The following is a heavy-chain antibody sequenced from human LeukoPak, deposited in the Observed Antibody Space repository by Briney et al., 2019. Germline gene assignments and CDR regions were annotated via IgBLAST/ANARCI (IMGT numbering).Heavy chain of an antibody. D-gene: IGHD3-22*01. CDR3: ARAYFYDTSGYYYGY. V-gene: IGHV3-21*01. CDR2: ISGSGTYI. J-gene: IGHJ4*02. Sequence: PGGSLRLSCAASGFTIDDYAMTWVRQAPGKGLEWVSSISGSGTYIYYADSVKGRFTISRDNAKNSLYLQMNGLRAEDTAVYYCARAYFYDTSGYYYGYWGQGTLVTVSS. CDR1: GFTIDDYA.